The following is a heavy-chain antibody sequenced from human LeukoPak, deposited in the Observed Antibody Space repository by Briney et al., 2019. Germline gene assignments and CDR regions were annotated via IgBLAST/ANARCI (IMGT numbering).Heavy chain of an antibody. CDR1: GFTFSSYW. Sequence: TGGSLRLSCAASGFTFSSYWMSWVRQAPGKGLEWVANIKQDGSEKYYVDSVKGRFTISRDNAKSSLYLQMNSLRAEDTAVYYCASINSSSWYPTYFDYWGQGTLVTVSS. V-gene: IGHV3-7*01. CDR3: ASINSSSWYPTYFDY. D-gene: IGHD6-13*01. J-gene: IGHJ4*02. CDR2: IKQDGSEK.